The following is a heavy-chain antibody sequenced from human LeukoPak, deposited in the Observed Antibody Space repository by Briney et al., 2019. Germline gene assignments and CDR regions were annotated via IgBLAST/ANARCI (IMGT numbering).Heavy chain of an antibody. Sequence: GGSLRLSCAASGFTFSSYSMNWVRHAPGKGLEWVSAISGSGGSTYYADSVKGRFTISRDNSKNTLYLQMNSLRAEDTAVYYCAKEIYGSGSDGMDVWGQGTTVTVSS. CDR2: ISGSGGST. J-gene: IGHJ6*02. CDR3: AKEIYGSGSDGMDV. CDR1: GFTFSSYS. V-gene: IGHV3-23*01. D-gene: IGHD3-10*01.